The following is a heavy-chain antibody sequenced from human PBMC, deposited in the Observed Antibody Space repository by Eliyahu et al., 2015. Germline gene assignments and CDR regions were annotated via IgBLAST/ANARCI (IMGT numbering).Heavy chain of an antibody. J-gene: IGHJ3*02. CDR2: INSDGSDT. V-gene: IGHV3-74*01. Sequence: EVQLVESGGGLVQPGGSLRLSCAXSGFTLCTYWMHWVRQGPGGGVVWVARINSDGSDTIYADSVRGRFTISRDNAKNTVYLQMNSLRAEDTAVYYCARGGDHHVFDIWGPGTMVTVSS. D-gene: IGHD3-16*01. CDR1: GFTLCTYW. CDR3: ARGGDHHVFDI.